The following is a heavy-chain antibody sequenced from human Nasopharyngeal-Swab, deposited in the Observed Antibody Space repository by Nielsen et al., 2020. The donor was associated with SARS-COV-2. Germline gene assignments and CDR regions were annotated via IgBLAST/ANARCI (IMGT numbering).Heavy chain of an antibody. V-gene: IGHV4-39*01. Sequence: WIRQPPGKGLEWIGSIYYGGSTYYNPSLKSRVTISVDTSKNQLSLNLSSVTAADTAVYYCARRPISAAVNWFDPWGQGTLGTVSS. J-gene: IGHJ5*02. D-gene: IGHD6-13*01. CDR3: ARRPISAAVNWFDP. CDR2: IYYGGST.